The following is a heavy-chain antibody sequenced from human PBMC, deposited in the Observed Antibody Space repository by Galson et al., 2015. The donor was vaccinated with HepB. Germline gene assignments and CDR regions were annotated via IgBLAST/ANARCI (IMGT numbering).Heavy chain of an antibody. D-gene: IGHD2-15*01. Sequence: SLRLSCAASGFTFNDYAMHWVRQAPGKGLEWVSGISWNGGRICYADSVKGRFTISRDNAKNSLYLHMNSLRAEDTALYYCAKGRIGGYCSGGSCYGLPCFEWDVWGKGTTVTVSS. V-gene: IGHV3-9*01. J-gene: IGHJ6*04. CDR1: GFTFNDYA. CDR3: AKGRIGGYCSGGSCYGLPCFEWDV. CDR2: ISWNGGRI.